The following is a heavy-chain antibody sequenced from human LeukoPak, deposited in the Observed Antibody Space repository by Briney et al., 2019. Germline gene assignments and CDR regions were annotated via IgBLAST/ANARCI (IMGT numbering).Heavy chain of an antibody. J-gene: IGHJ6*02. CDR3: AGPYYYYGMDV. Sequence: PSETLSLTCAVYGGSFSGYYWSWIRQPPGKGLEWIGEINHSGSTNYNPSLKSRVTISVDTSKNQFSLKLSSATAADTAVYYCAGPYYYYGMDVWGQGTTVTVSS. CDR2: INHSGST. CDR1: GGSFSGYY. V-gene: IGHV4-34*01.